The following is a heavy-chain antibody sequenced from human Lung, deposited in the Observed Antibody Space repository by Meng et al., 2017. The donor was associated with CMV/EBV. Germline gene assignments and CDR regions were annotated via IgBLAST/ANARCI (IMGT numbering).Heavy chain of an antibody. CDR1: GYTFTAHY. J-gene: IGHJ4*02. CDR2: IHPHRGDT. D-gene: IGHD7-27*01. Sequence: ASXXVSCKASGYTFTAHYFHWVRQAPGQGLEWMGWIHPHRGDTNYAQRFQGRVTLTRDTSINTGYMELTRLTSDDTAVYYCARDNNWGPDYWGQGTLVTVSS. CDR3: ARDNNWGPDY. V-gene: IGHV1-2*02.